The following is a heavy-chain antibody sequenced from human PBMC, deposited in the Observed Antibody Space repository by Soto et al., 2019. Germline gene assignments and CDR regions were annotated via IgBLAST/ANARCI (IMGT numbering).Heavy chain of an antibody. J-gene: IGHJ3*02. V-gene: IGHV4-31*03. CDR3: ASNPLAAAGIPGVFFDI. CDR2: IYYSGST. Sequence: QVQLQESGPGLVKPSQTLSLTCTVSGGSISSGGYYWSLIRQHPGKGLEWIGYIYYSGSTYYNPSLKSRVTISVDSSKNQVSLKLSSVTSAAKAVYYCASNPLAAAGIPGVFFDICGQGTMVTVSS. D-gene: IGHD6-13*01. CDR1: GGSISSGGYY.